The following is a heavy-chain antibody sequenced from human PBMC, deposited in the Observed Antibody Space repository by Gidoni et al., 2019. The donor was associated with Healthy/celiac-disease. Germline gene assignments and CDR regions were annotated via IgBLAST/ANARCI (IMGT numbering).Heavy chain of an antibody. V-gene: IGHV3-30-3*01. CDR2: ISYDGSNK. J-gene: IGHJ4*02. Sequence: QVQLVASGGGVVQPGRSLRLSCGASGFTFSSYAMHWVRQAPGKGLECVAVISYDGSNKYDADSVKGRFTISRDNSKNTLYLQMNSLRAEDTAVYYCARTDYGGNEWGQGTLVTVSS. CDR3: ARTDYGGNE. D-gene: IGHD4-17*01. CDR1: GFTFSSYA.